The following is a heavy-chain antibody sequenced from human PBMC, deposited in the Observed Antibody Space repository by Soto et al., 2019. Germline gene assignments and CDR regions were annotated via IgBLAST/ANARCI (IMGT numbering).Heavy chain of an antibody. CDR1: GFTFSSYG. V-gene: IGHV3-33*01. Sequence: QVPLVESGGGVVQPGRSLRLSCAASGFTFSSYGMHWVRQAPGKGLEWVAVIWYDGSNKYYADSVKGRFTISRDNSQNTLYLQMNSLRAEDTAVYYCARDYDSSGYPRYYFDYWGQGTLVTVSS. J-gene: IGHJ4*02. CDR3: ARDYDSSGYPRYYFDY. D-gene: IGHD3-22*01. CDR2: IWYDGSNK.